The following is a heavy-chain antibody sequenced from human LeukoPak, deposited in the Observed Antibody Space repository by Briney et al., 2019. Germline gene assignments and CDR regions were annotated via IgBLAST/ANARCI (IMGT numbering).Heavy chain of an antibody. J-gene: IGHJ4*02. D-gene: IGHD6-13*01. CDR3: ARWRDSSSWYSYFDY. CDR1: GFTFSSYL. CDR2: IKQDGSEK. Sequence: GGSLTLSCAASGFTFSSYLMSWVRQAPGKGLEWVANIKQDGSEKYYVDSVKGRFTISRDNAKNSLYLQMNSLRAEDTAVYYCARWRDSSSWYSYFDYWGQGTLVTVSS. V-gene: IGHV3-7*04.